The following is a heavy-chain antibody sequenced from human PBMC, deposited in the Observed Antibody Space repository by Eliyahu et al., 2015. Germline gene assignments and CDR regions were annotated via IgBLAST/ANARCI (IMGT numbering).Heavy chain of an antibody. V-gene: IGHV3-30*18. D-gene: IGHD3-3*02. J-gene: IGHJ4*02. CDR2: ISYDGSNK. CDR1: GFTFSSYG. CDR3: AKDISPGEHFG. Sequence: QVQLVXSGGXVVQPGRSLXLSCXASGFTFSSYGMHWVRQAPGKGLEWVAVISYDGSNKYYADSVKGRFTISRDNSKNTLYLQMNSLRAEDTAVYYCAKDISPGEHFGWGQGTLVTVSS.